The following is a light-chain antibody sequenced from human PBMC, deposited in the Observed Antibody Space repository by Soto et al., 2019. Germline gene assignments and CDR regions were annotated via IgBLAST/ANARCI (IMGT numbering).Light chain of an antibody. J-gene: IGLJ1*01. CDR3: SSYTSSSTLYV. CDR2: DVS. V-gene: IGLV2-14*01. Sequence: QSVLTQPASVSGSPGQSITISCTGTSSDVGAYNYVSWYQQHPGKAPKLMIYDVSNRPSGVSNRFPGSKSGNTASLTISGLQAEDEADYYCSSYTSSSTLYVFGTGTKVTVL. CDR1: SSDVGAYNY.